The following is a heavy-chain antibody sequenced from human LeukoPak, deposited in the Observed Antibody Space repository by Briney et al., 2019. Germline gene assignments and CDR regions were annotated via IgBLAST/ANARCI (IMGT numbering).Heavy chain of an antibody. CDR3: ARGYDKFDP. CDR1: GYIFTDYY. V-gene: IGHV1-2*02. Sequence: ASVKVSCKASGYIFTDYYMHWVRQAPGQGLEWMGWINPNSGGTDYAQKFQGTVTMTRDTSISTAYMELSRLTSDDTAVYYCARGYDKFDPWGQGTLVTVPS. D-gene: IGHD3-9*01. J-gene: IGHJ5*02. CDR2: INPNSGGT.